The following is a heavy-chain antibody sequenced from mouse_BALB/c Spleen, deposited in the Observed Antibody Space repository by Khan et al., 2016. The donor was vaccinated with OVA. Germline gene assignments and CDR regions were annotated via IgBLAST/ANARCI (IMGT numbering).Heavy chain of an antibody. J-gene: IGHJ1*01. V-gene: IGHV5-17*02. CDR1: GFTFSCFG. CDR2: ISSGSSSI. CDR3: AREDYGQWYFDV. D-gene: IGHD1-1*02. Sequence: EVELVESGGGLVQPGGSRKLSCAASGFTFSCFGMHWVRQAPEKGLEWVAYISSGSSSIYYADTVKGRFTISRDNPKNTLFLQMTSLRSEDTAMYYCAREDYGQWYFDVWGAGTTVTVSS.